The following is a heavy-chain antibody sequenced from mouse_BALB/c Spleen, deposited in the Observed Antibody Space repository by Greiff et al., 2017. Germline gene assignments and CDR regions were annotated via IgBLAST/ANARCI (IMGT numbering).Heavy chain of an antibody. J-gene: IGHJ2*01. CDR3: ARQGYDSFDY. CDR1: GFSFSSYT. CDR2: ISNGGGST. D-gene: IGHD2-2*01. V-gene: IGHV5-12-2*01. Sequence: EVMLVESGGGLVQPGGSLKLSCAASGFSFSSYTMSWVRQTPEKRLEWVAYISNGGGSTYYPDTVKGRFTISRDNAKNTLYLQMSSLKTEDTAMYYCARQGYDSFDYWGQGTTLTVSS.